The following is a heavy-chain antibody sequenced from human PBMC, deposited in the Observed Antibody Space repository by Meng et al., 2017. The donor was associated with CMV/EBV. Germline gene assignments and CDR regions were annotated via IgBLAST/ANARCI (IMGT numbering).Heavy chain of an antibody. CDR1: GFTFSSYS. D-gene: IGHD2-2*01. Sequence: GESLKISCAASGFTFSSYSMNWVRQAPGKGLEWVSSISSSSSYIYYADSVKGRFTISRDNSKNTLYLQMNSLRAEDTAVYYCAKPIVVVPAAIESGFDYWGQGTLVTVSS. V-gene: IGHV3-21*04. CDR2: ISSSSSYI. J-gene: IGHJ4*02. CDR3: AKPIVVVPAAIESGFDY.